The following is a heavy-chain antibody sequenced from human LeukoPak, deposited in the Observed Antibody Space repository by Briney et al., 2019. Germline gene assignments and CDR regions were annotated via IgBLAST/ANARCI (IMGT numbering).Heavy chain of an antibody. Sequence: SVKVSCKASGGTFSSYAISWVRQAPGQGLEWMGGIIPIFGTANYAQKFQGGVTITADKSTSTAYMELSSLRSEDTAVYYCARVLERYNWNYLGYWGQGTLVTVSS. CDR1: GGTFSSYA. CDR2: IIPIFGTA. J-gene: IGHJ4*02. CDR3: ARVLERYNWNYLGY. V-gene: IGHV1-69*06. D-gene: IGHD1-20*01.